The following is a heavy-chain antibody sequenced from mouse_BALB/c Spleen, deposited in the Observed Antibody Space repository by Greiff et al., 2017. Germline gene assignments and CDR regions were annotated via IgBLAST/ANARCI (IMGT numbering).Heavy chain of an antibody. J-gene: IGHJ3*01. CDR3: ARGDYYGSSPWFAY. CDR2: INPYNDGT. V-gene: IGHV1-14*01. D-gene: IGHD1-1*01. CDR1: GYTFTSYV. Sequence: VQLQQSGPELVKPGASVKMSCKASGYTFTSYVMHWVQQKPGQGLEWIGYINPYNDGTKYNEKFKGKATLTSDKSSSTAYMELSSLTSEDSAVYYCARGDYYGSSPWFAYWGQGTLVTVSA.